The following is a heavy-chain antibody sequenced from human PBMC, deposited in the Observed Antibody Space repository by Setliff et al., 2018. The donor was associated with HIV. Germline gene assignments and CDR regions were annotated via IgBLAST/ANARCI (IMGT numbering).Heavy chain of an antibody. CDR3: ARVFGPFDY. J-gene: IGHJ4*02. Sequence: GGSLRLSCAASGFAFDNYCMTWVRQAPGKGLEWVGRIRSKINSYATAYAASVKGRFTISRDNSKNTLYLQMNSLRAEDTAVYYCARVFGPFDYWGQGTLVTVSS. V-gene: IGHV3-73*01. D-gene: IGHD3-10*02. CDR2: IRSKINSYAT. CDR1: GFAFDNYC.